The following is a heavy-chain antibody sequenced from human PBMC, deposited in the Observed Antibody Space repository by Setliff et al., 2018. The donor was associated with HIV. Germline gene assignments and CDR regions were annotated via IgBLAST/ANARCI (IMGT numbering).Heavy chain of an antibody. CDR3: ARRMWQQDSKFMYYFDY. CDR2: IYPGDSDT. D-gene: IGHD6-13*01. Sequence: GESLNISCKGSGYSFTSYWIGWVRQMPGKGLEWMGIIYPGDSDTRYSPSFQGQVTISADKSISTAYLQWSSLKASDTAMYYCARRMWQQDSKFMYYFDYWGQGTLVTVSS. CDR1: GYSFTSYW. J-gene: IGHJ4*02. V-gene: IGHV5-51*01.